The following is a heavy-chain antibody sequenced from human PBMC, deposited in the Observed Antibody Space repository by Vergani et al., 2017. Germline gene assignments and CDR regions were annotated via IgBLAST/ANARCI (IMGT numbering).Heavy chain of an antibody. Sequence: QVQLQQWGAGLLKPSETLSLTCAVYGGSFSGYYWSWIRQPPGKGLEWIGEINHSGSTNYNPSLKSRVTISVATSKNQFSLKLSSVTAADTAVYYCASLTPYGSSTSCYFENWFDPWGQGTLVTVSS. J-gene: IGHJ5*02. V-gene: IGHV4-34*01. CDR2: INHSGST. CDR1: GGSFSGYY. D-gene: IGHD2-2*01. CDR3: ASLTPYGSSTSCYFENWFDP.